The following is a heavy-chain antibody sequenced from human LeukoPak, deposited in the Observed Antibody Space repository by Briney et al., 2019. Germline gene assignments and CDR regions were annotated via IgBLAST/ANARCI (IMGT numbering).Heavy chain of an antibody. CDR3: ARDEIYCSRTTCHDASDI. V-gene: IGHV1-18*01. CDR2: ISTDSGNT. D-gene: IGHD2-2*01. CDR1: GGTFSCYA. J-gene: IGHJ3*02. Sequence: ASVKVSCKASGGTFSCYAIRWVRQAPGQGLEWMGWISTDSGNTNYAQKLQGRLTMTTETSTSTAYMELRSLRSDDTAVYYCARDEIYCSRTTCHDASDIWGQGTMVTVSS.